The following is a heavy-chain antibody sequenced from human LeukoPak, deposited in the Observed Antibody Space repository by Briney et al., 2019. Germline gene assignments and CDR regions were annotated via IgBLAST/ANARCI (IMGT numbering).Heavy chain of an antibody. Sequence: PGGSLRLSCAASGFTFSSYAMSWVRQAPGKGLEWVSAISGSGGSTYYADSVKGRFTISRDNSKNTLYLQMNSLRAEDTAVYYCAKGNYGDYVPHYFDYWGQGTLVTVSS. CDR2: ISGSGGST. CDR3: AKGNYGDYVPHYFDY. D-gene: IGHD4-17*01. CDR1: GFTFSSYA. J-gene: IGHJ4*02. V-gene: IGHV3-23*01.